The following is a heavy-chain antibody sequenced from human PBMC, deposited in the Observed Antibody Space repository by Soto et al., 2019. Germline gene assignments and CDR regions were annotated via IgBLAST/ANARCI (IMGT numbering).Heavy chain of an antibody. CDR2: INPSGGST. Sequence: ASVKVSCKASGYTFTSYYMHWVRQAPGQGLEWMGIINPSGGSTSYAQKFQGRVTMTRDTSTSTVYMELSSLRSEDTAVYYCAREDIVVVPAAFGWFDPWGQGTPVTVSS. J-gene: IGHJ5*02. CDR3: AREDIVVVPAAFGWFDP. V-gene: IGHV1-46*01. D-gene: IGHD2-2*01. CDR1: GYTFTSYY.